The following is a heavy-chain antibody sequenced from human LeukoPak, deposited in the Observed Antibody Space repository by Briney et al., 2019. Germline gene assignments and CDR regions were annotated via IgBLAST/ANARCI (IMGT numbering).Heavy chain of an antibody. V-gene: IGHV4-34*01. D-gene: IGHD6-13*01. J-gene: IGHJ3*02. CDR1: GGSFSGYY. Sequence: SETLSLTCAVYGGSFSGYYWSWIRQPPGKGLEWIGEIDHSGSTNYNPSLKSRVTISVDRSKNQFSLKLSSVTAADTAVYYCARGGSSWYHDDAFDIWGQGTMVTVSS. CDR3: ARGGSSWYHDDAFDI. CDR2: IDHSGST.